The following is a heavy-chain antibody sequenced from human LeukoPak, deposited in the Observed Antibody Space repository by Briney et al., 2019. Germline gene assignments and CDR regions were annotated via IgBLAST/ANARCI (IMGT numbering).Heavy chain of an antibody. CDR1: GGSISSSNW. CDR2: IYYSGST. V-gene: IGHV4-4*02. J-gene: IGHJ4*02. D-gene: IGHD3-3*01. Sequence: PSGTLSLTCAVSGGSISSSNWWSWVRQPPGKGLEWIGSIYYSGSTYYNPSLKSRVIMPVDTSKNQFSLKLSSVTAADTAVYYCARRRYDFWSGYYSTPRGCYFDYWGQGTLVTVSS. CDR3: ARRRYDFWSGYYSTPRGCYFDY.